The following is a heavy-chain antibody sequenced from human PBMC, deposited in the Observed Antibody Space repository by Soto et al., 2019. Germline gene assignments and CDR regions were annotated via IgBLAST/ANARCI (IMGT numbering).Heavy chain of an antibody. CDR3: PKGYYGSGSYLVDY. J-gene: IGHJ4*02. D-gene: IGHD3-10*01. CDR1: GFTFDDYA. V-gene: IGHV3-9*01. CDR2: ISWNSGSI. Sequence: GGSLRLSCAASGFTFDDYAMHWVRQAPGKGLEWVSGISWNSGSIGYADSVKGRFTISRDNAKNSLYLQMNSLRAEDTALYYCPKGYYGSGSYLVDYWGQGTMVTVSS.